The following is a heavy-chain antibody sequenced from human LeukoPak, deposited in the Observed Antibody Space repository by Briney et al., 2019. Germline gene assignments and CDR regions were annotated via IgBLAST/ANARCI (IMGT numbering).Heavy chain of an antibody. Sequence: PGGSLRLSCAASGFTFSSYSMNWVRQAPGKGLEWVSSISSSSSYIYYADSVKGRFTISRDNAKNSLYLQMNSLRAEDTAVYYCARLPRGYSGYRTLDYWGQGTLVTVSS. CDR3: ARLPRGYSGYRTLDY. J-gene: IGHJ4*02. CDR1: GFTFSSYS. CDR2: ISSSSSYI. D-gene: IGHD5-12*01. V-gene: IGHV3-21*01.